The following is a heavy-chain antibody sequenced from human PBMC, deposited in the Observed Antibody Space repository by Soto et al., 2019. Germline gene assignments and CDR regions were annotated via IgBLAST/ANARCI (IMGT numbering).Heavy chain of an antibody. CDR1: GYTFTSYD. Sequence: ASVKVSCKASGYTFTSYDINWVRQATGQGLEWMGWMNPNSGNTGYAQKFQGRVTMTRNTSISTAYMELSSLRSEDTAVYYCAAYYDFWSGPTVYGIDVWGQGTTVTVSS. CDR2: MNPNSGNT. V-gene: IGHV1-8*01. CDR3: AAYYDFWSGPTVYGIDV. D-gene: IGHD3-3*01. J-gene: IGHJ6*02.